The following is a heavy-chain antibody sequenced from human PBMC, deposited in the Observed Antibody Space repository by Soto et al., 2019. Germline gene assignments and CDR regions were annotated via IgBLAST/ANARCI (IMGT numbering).Heavy chain of an antibody. Sequence: ASVKVSCKASGGTFSSYAISWVRQAPGQGLEWMGGIIPIFGTANYAQKFQGRVTITADESTSTAYMELSSLRSEDTAVYYCAWSGYNWFDPWGQGTLVTVSS. J-gene: IGHJ5*02. V-gene: IGHV1-69*13. CDR1: GGTFSSYA. CDR3: AWSGYNWFDP. CDR2: IIPIFGTA. D-gene: IGHD3-3*01.